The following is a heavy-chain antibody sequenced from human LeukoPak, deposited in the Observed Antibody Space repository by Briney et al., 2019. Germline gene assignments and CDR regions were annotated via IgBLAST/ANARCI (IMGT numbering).Heavy chain of an antibody. V-gene: IGHV2-26*01. J-gene: IGHJ4*02. CDR2: IFSNDEK. Sequence: GSGPTLVNPTETLTLTCTVSGFSLSNARMGVSWIRQPPGKALEWLAHIFSNDEKSYSTSLKSRLTISKDTSKSQVVLTMTNMDPVDTATYYCAHRTDLYSSSWYWGYWGQGTLVTVPS. D-gene: IGHD6-13*01. CDR3: AHRTDLYSSSWYWGY. CDR1: GFSLSNARMG.